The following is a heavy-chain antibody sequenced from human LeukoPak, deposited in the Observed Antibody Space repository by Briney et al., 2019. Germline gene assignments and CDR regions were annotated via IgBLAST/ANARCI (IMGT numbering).Heavy chain of an antibody. CDR1: GGSISSYY. V-gene: IGHV4-4*07. J-gene: IGHJ4*02. CDR2: IYTSGST. Sequence: SETLSLTCAVSGGSISSYYWSWIRQPAGKGLEWIGRIYTSGSTNYNPSLKSRVTMSVDTSKNQFSLKLSSVTAADTAVYYCARGNDFWSGFRTYYPDYWGQGTLVTVSS. CDR3: ARGNDFWSGFRTYYPDY. D-gene: IGHD3-3*01.